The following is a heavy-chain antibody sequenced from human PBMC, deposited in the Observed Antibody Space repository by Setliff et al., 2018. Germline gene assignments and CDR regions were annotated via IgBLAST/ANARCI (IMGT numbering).Heavy chain of an antibody. D-gene: IGHD3-3*01. Sequence: PSETLSLTCSVSSGSIGSHYWNWMRQPPGKGLEWIGHVFHTGSTKYNPSLKSRVTISLDTSKNQFSLSLTSVTAEDTAVYYCARMSGFQYIDVWDKGTTVTVSS. J-gene: IGHJ6*03. CDR1: SGSIGSHY. CDR2: VFHTGST. V-gene: IGHV4-59*08. CDR3: ARMSGFQYIDV.